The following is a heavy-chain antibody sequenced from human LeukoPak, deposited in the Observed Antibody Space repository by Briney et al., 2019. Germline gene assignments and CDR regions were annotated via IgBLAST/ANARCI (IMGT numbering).Heavy chain of an antibody. J-gene: IGHJ4*02. CDR2: IYYSGST. CDR1: GGSISSGGYY. CDR3: ARVGEPKLNYYFDY. D-gene: IGHD1-26*01. V-gene: IGHV4-31*03. Sequence: PSQTLSLACTVSGGSISSGGYYWSWIRQHPGKGLEWIGYIYYSGSTYYNPSLKSRVTISVGTSKNQFSLKLSSVTAADTAVYYCARVGEPKLNYYFDYWGQGTLVTVSS.